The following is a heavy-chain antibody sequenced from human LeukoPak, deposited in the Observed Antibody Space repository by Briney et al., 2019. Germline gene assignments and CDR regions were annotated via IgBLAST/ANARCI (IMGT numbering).Heavy chain of an antibody. J-gene: IGHJ4*02. D-gene: IGHD3-22*01. CDR2: IWYDGSKE. CDR1: RFTFSNHG. Sequence: GGSLRLSCAASRFTFSNHGMHWVRPAPGKGLEGVAVIWYDGSKEYYADSVKGRFIISRDNSKHTLHLQMNSLRAEDTAVYYCAKGGSGYWTFFDHWGQGTLVTVSS. CDR3: AKGGSGYWTFFDH. V-gene: IGHV3-33*06.